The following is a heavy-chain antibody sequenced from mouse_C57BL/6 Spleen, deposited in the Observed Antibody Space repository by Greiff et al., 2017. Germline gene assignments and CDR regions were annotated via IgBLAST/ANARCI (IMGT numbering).Heavy chain of an antibody. CDR2: IYPSDSET. CDR3: ARGDGNYYAMDY. V-gene: IGHV1-61*01. CDR1: GYTFTSYW. J-gene: IGHJ4*01. Sequence: QVQLQQPGAELVRPGSSVKLSCKASGYTFTSYWLEWVKQRPGQGLEWIGNIYPSDSETHYNQKFKDKATLTVDKSSSTAYMQLSSLTSEDSAVYYCARGDGNYYAMDYWGQGTSVTVSS. D-gene: IGHD1-1*01.